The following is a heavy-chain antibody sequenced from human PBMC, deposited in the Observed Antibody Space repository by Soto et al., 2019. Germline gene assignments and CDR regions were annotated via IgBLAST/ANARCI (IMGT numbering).Heavy chain of an antibody. CDR3: ARDRGYDAHDYYYNAMDV. CDR2: ISDDGASI. V-gene: IGHV3-48*03. Sequence: PGGSLRLSCVVSGFSFSSFAMNWVRQAPGRGLEWVSYISDDGASIYYADSLKGRFTISRDNAKNSLYLQMNSLRAEDTAVYYCARDRGYDAHDYYYNAMDVWGQGTTVTVSS. CDR1: GFSFSSFA. J-gene: IGHJ6*02. D-gene: IGHD2-15*01.